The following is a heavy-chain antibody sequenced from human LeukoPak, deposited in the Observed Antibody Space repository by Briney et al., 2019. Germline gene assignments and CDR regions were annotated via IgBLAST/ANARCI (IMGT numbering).Heavy chain of an antibody. CDR3: AKDPIYGDYPRFFDY. CDR1: GFTFSSYA. D-gene: IGHD4-17*01. CDR2: ISGSGGST. J-gene: IGHJ4*02. V-gene: IGHV3-23*01. Sequence: PGGSLRLSCAASGFTFSSYAMSWVRQAPGKGLEWVSAISGSGGSTYYADSVKGRFTISGDNSKNTLYLQMNSLRAEDTAVYYCAKDPIYGDYPRFFDYWGQGTLVTVSS.